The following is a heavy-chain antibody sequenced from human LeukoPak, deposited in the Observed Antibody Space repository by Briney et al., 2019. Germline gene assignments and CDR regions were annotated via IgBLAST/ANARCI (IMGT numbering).Heavy chain of an antibody. J-gene: IGHJ6*03. Sequence: ASVKVSCKASGYTFTGYYIHWVRQAPGQGLEWMGRINPNSAVINYAQKFQGRVTMTRDTSISTAYMEVSSLRSDDTAVYYCASGSGLRFDYYYYYMDVWGKGTTVTVSS. D-gene: IGHD5-12*01. V-gene: IGHV1-2*06. CDR2: INPNSAVI. CDR3: ASGSGLRFDYYYYYMDV. CDR1: GYTFTGYY.